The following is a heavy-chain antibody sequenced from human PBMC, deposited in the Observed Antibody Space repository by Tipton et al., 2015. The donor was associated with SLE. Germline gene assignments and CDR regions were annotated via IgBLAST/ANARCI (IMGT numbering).Heavy chain of an antibody. V-gene: IGHV4-61*02. CDR2: IYDIGHT. J-gene: IGHJ3*02. Sequence: TLSLTCTVSGGPISTKNYYWSWIRQPAGKGLEWIGRIYDIGHTNFNPSLKSRVTISIDTSKNQVSLKLTSGTAADTAVYYCARDGGAGRAALDIWGQGTAVTVSS. D-gene: IGHD3-16*01. CDR3: ARDGGAGRAALDI. CDR1: GGPISTKNYY.